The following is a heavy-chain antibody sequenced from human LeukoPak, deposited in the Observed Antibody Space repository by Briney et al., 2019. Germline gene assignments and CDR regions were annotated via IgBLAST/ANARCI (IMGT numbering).Heavy chain of an antibody. CDR2: ISDSGSGA. CDR1: GFTFSSYA. D-gene: IGHD5-24*01. Sequence: GGSLRLSCAASGFTFSSYAMSWVRQSPGKGLGWVSTISDSGSGAYYADSVKGRFTISRDNSQTTLYLQRNSLRAEDTALYYCAKWLRVATTFFDYWGQGTLVTVSS. J-gene: IGHJ4*02. CDR3: AKWLRVATTFFDY. V-gene: IGHV3-23*01.